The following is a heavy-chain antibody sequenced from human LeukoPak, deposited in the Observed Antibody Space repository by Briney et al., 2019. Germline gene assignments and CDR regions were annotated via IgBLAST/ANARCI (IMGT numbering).Heavy chain of an antibody. Sequence: GGSLRLSCAASGFTFSSYGMHWVRQAPGKGLEWVSFISTSSNYIYYADSVKGRFTISRDNAKNSLYLQMNSLRAEDTAVYYCARGEWSSSPFDSWGQGTLVTVSS. J-gene: IGHJ4*02. V-gene: IGHV3-21*01. CDR1: GFTFSSYG. CDR2: ISTSSNYI. CDR3: ARGEWSSSPFDS. D-gene: IGHD6-6*01.